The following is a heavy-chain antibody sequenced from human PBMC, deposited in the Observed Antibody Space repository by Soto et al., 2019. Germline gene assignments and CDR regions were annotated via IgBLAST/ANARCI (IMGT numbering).Heavy chain of an antibody. V-gene: IGHV3-23*01. CDR2: FSGSGDST. J-gene: IGHJ4*02. CDR1: GFTFSSYA. CDR3: AKDLRPLWN. Sequence: PGGSLRLSCAASGFTFSSYAMSWVRQPPGKGLEWVSGFSGSGDSTFYAESVKGRFTISRDNSKNTLYLQMNSLRAEDTAVYYCAKDLRPLWNWGQGTLVTVSS. D-gene: IGHD3-10*01.